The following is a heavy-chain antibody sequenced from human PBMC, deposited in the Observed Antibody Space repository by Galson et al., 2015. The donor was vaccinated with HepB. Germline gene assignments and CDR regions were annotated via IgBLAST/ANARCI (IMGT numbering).Heavy chain of an antibody. CDR1: GFTFSSYA. Sequence: SLSLSCAASGFTFSSYAMHWVRQAPGKGLEWVAVISYDGSNKYYADSVKGRFTISRDNSKNTLYLQMNSLRAEDTAVYYCARDGAQWLGHGWFDPWGQGTLVTVSS. CDR3: ARDGAQWLGHGWFDP. V-gene: IGHV3-30-3*01. CDR2: ISYDGSNK. D-gene: IGHD6-19*01. J-gene: IGHJ5*02.